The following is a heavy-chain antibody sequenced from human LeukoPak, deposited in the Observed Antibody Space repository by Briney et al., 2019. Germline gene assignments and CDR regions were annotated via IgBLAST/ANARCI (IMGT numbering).Heavy chain of an antibody. CDR3: ARDRTLRYCGGGSCHSLEY. D-gene: IGHD2-15*01. CDR2: IGSSGSTI. Sequence: PGGSLRLSCAASGFTFSSYEMNWVRQAPGKGLEWVSYIGSSGSTIYYADSVKGRFTISRDNAKNSLYLQMNSLRAEDTSVYYCARDRTLRYCGGGSCHSLEYWGQGTLVTVSS. V-gene: IGHV3-48*03. J-gene: IGHJ4*02. CDR1: GFTFSSYE.